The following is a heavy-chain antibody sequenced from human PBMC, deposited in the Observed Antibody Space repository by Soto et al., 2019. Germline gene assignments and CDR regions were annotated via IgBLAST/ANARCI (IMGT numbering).Heavy chain of an antibody. J-gene: IGHJ4*02. D-gene: IGHD6-19*01. V-gene: IGHV4-39*01. CDR1: GGSISSSSYY. CDR2: IYYSGST. Sequence: QLQLQESGPGLVKPSETLFLTCTVSGGSISSSSYYWGWIRQPPGKGLEWIGSIYYSGSTNDNPSLNRRCTISVDTSKNQFSLTLSSVTAADAAVYYCARHEGSGWYTTFDYWGQGTLVTVSS. CDR3: ARHEGSGWYTTFDY.